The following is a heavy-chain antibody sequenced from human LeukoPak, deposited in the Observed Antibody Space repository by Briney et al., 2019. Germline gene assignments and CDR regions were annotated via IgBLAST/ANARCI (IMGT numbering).Heavy chain of an antibody. Sequence: SETLSLTCTVSGGSISSSSYYWGWIRQPPGKGLEWIGSIYYSGSTYYNPSLKSRVTISVDTSKNQFSLKLSSVTAADTAVYYCARGIGDYGDYFDYWGQGTLVTVSS. CDR3: ARGIGDYGDYFDY. CDR2: IYYSGST. V-gene: IGHV4-39*01. D-gene: IGHD4-17*01. CDR1: GGSISSSSYY. J-gene: IGHJ4*02.